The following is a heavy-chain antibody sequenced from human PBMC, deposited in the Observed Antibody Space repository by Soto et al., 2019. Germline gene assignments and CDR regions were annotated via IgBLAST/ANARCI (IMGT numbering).Heavy chain of an antibody. CDR3: ARGQRLYDGFDH. CDR1: SCTTYVCG. Sequence: PSLTLSLTWNVSSCTTYVCGGTWIRQPAGKGLEWIGRIYSSGSTKYNPSLQSRVTMSLDTSKNQFSLRLTSVTAADTAVYYCARGQRLYDGFDHWGQGPLATVSS. V-gene: IGHV4-4*07. CDR2: IYSSGST. J-gene: IGHJ5*02. D-gene: IGHD1-1*01.